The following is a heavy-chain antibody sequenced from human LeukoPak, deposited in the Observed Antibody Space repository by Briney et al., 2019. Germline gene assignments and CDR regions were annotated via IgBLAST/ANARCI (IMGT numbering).Heavy chain of an antibody. D-gene: IGHD2-15*01. CDR2: IHYRGST. CDR1: GCSIRGYF. J-gene: IGHJ2*01. CDR3: ARRVEVTDWYFDV. V-gene: IGHV4-59*08. Sequence: PSETLCLTCTASGCSIRGYFWSWIRQPPGKGLECIWDIHYRGSTFYHPALASRVTISVDTSKNQFSLKLSSVTAADTAVYYCARRVEVTDWYFDVWGRGALVTVSS.